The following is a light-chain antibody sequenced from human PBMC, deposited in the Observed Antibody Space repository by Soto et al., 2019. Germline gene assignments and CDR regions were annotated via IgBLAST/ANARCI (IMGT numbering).Light chain of an antibody. CDR3: NSYAGDIIRFV. CDR1: SSDVGAYKY. J-gene: IGLJ1*01. Sequence: QFVLTQPASVSGSPGQSVTISCTGTSSDVGAYKYVSWYQQHPGKAPKLMIYEVSNRPSGVSNRFSGSKSGNTASLTISGLQADDEADYYCNSYAGDIIRFVFGTGTKV. V-gene: IGLV2-14*01. CDR2: EVS.